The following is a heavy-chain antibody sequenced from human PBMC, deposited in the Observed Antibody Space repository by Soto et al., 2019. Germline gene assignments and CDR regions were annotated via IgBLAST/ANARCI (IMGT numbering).Heavy chain of an antibody. CDR1: GFTFSSYW. D-gene: IGHD5-12*01. V-gene: IGHV3-7*01. CDR3: ARDAVDIVATICDAFDI. Sequence: GGSLRLSCAASGFTFSSYWMSWVRQAPGKGLEWVANIKQDGSEKYYVDSVKGRFTISRDNAKNSLYLQMNSLRAEDTAVYYCARDAVDIVATICDAFDIWGQGTMVTVSS. J-gene: IGHJ3*02. CDR2: IKQDGSEK.